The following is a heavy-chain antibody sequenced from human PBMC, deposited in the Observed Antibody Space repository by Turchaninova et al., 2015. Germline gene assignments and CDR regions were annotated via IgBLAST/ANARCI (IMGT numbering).Heavy chain of an antibody. CDR1: GFSLASSGVG. CDR2: IYWDDDK. Sequence: QITLKETGPTLVEPTQALALTCAFSGFSLASSGVGVGWIRQAPGQAPEWLAVIYWDDDKRSSPSLKSRLIIAKDTSKNLVVLTMTNMDPVDTATYYCAHRRPNSGGWDTGVFDYWGQGTLVTVSS. J-gene: IGHJ4*02. CDR3: AHRRPNSGGWDTGVFDY. V-gene: IGHV2-5*02. D-gene: IGHD2-15*01.